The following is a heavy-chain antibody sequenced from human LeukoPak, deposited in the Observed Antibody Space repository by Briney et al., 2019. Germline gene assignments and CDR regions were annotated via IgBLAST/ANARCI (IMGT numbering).Heavy chain of an antibody. CDR2: IYHSGAT. CDR3: ARVAAGIEFFQH. CDR1: GYSISSGYY. J-gene: IGHJ1*01. Sequence: SETLSLTCTVSGYSISSGYYCGWIRHPPGKVQEWIGSIYHSGATYYNPSLKSRVTISVDTSKNPLSLKVNSVTAADTAVYYCARVAAGIEFFQHWGQGTLVTVSS. V-gene: IGHV4-38-2*02. D-gene: IGHD6-13*01.